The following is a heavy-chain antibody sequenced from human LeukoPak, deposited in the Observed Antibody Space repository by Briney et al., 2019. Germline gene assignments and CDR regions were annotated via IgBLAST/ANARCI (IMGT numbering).Heavy chain of an antibody. CDR3: ARDQGALDI. CDR1: GFTFSHYW. Sequence: GGSLRLSCAATGFTFSHYWMSWVRQAPGKGLEWLANIKQDGSEKYYVDSVKGRFTISRDNAKNSLYLQMNSQRAEDTAIYYCARDQGALDIWGQGTMVTVSS. V-gene: IGHV3-7*01. J-gene: IGHJ3*02. CDR2: IKQDGSEK.